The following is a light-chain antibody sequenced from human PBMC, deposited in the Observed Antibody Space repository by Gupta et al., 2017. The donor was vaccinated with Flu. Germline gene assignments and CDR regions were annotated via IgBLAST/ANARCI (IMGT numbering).Light chain of an antibody. V-gene: IGKV1-8*01. CDR3: QQDYSYPWT. CDR1: QGISSY. J-gene: IGKJ1*01. CDR2: AAS. Sequence: TGDRVTITCRASQGISSYLAWYQQKPGKAPKLLIYAASTLQSGVPSRFSGSGSGTDFTLTISCLQSEDFATYYCQQDYSYPWTFGQGTKVEIK.